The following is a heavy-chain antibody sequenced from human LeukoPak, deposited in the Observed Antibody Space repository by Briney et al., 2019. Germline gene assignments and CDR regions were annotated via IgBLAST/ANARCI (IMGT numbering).Heavy chain of an antibody. Sequence: GASVKVSCKASGYTFTSYGISWVRQAPGQGLEWTGWISAYNGNTNYAQKLQGRVTMTTDTSTSTAYMELRSLRSDDTAVYYCARVVGQQLVRRGGPFDYWGQGTLVTVSS. D-gene: IGHD6-13*01. CDR1: GYTFTSYG. CDR3: ARVVGQQLVRRGGPFDY. CDR2: ISAYNGNT. V-gene: IGHV1-18*01. J-gene: IGHJ4*02.